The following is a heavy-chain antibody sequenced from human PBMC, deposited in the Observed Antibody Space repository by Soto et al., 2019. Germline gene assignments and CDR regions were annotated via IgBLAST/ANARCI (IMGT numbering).Heavy chain of an antibody. CDR3: AKDPGYGDTGDAFDI. J-gene: IGHJ3*02. CDR1: GFTFNNYA. Sequence: GGPLSLSCASSGFTFNNYAMNWVRHAPGKGLELVSVISGTCGSTYYAESVKGRFTISRDNSKTTLYLQMNSLRAEDTAVYYCAKDPGYGDTGDAFDIWGQGTMVTVSS. V-gene: IGHV3-23*01. CDR2: ISGTCGST. D-gene: IGHD4-17*01.